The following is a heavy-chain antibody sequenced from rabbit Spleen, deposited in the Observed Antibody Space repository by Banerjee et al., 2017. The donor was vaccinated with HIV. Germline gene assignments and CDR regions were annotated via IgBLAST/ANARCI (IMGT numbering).Heavy chain of an antibody. CDR2: INIVTGKS. Sequence: QEQLVESGGGLVKPEGSLTLTCKASGVSFSDKDVMCWVRQAPGKGLEWIACINIVTGKSVYATWAKGRFTCSKTSSTTVTLQMTRLTAADTGTYFCARDTSSSFSSYGMDLWGPGTLVTVS. V-gene: IGHV1S45*01. D-gene: IGHD1-1*01. J-gene: IGHJ6*01. CDR3: ARDTSSSFSSYGMDL. CDR1: GVSFSDKDV.